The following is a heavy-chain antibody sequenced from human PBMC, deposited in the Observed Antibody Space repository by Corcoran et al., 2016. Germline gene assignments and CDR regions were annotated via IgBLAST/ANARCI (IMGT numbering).Heavy chain of an antibody. J-gene: IGHJ6*02. CDR3: ARDWLGYYGMDV. CDR2: INSDGSST. V-gene: IGHV3-74*01. Sequence: EVQLVESGGGLVQPGGSLRLSCAASGFTFSSYWMHWVRQAPGKGLVWVSRINSDGSSTSYADSVKGRFTISRDNAKNTLYLQRNSLRAEDTAVYYCARDWLGYYGMDVWGQGTTVTVSS. CDR1: GFTFSSYW. D-gene: IGHD6-19*01.